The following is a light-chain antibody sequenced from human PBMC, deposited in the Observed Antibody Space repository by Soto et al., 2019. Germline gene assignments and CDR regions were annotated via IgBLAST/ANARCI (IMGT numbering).Light chain of an antibody. V-gene: IGKV3-11*01. CDR3: EHRSNWPPIT. Sequence: EIVLTQSPATLSLSPGERATLSCRASQSVSSYLAWYQQKPGQAPRLLIYDASNRATGIPARFSGSGSGTDFTLTISSLEPEDFAVYYCEHRSNWPPITFGQGRRLEIK. J-gene: IGKJ5*01. CDR1: QSVSSY. CDR2: DAS.